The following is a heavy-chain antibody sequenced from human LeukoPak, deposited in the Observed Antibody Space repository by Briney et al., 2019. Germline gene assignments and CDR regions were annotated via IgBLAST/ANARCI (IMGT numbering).Heavy chain of an antibody. V-gene: IGHV3-9*01. CDR3: AKDALISFRGAWSQSDY. J-gene: IGHJ4*02. D-gene: IGHD3-16*02. Sequence: GGSLRLSCAASGFTFDDYAMHWVRQAPGKGLEWVSGISWNSGSIGYADSVKGRFTISRDNAKNSLYLQINSLRAEDTAVYYCAKDALISFRGAWSQSDYWGQGTLVTVSS. CDR1: GFTFDDYA. CDR2: ISWNSGSI.